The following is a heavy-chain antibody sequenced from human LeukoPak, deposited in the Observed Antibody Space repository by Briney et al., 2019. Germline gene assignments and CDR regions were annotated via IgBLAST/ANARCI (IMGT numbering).Heavy chain of an antibody. CDR2: IIPIFGTA. Sequence: SVKVSCKASGGTFSSYAISWVRQAPGQGLEWMGGIIPIFGTANYAQKFQGRVTITADESTSTAYMELSSLRSEDPAVYYCARFRGEQQPFKERYFDYWGQGTLVTVSS. J-gene: IGHJ4*02. V-gene: IGHV1-69*13. D-gene: IGHD6-13*01. CDR3: ARFRGEQQPFKERYFDY. CDR1: GGTFSSYA.